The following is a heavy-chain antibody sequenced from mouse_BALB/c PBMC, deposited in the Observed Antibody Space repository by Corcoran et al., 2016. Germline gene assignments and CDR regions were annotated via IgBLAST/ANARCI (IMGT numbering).Heavy chain of an antibody. D-gene: IGHD3-2*02. CDR2: INPYNDGT. Sequence: EVQLQQSGPELVKPGASVKMSCKASGYTFTSYVMHWVKQKPGQGLEWIGYINPYNDGTKYNEKFKGKATLTSDKSSSTAYMELSSLTSEDSAVYYCARRPKTAQPGFAYWGQGTLVTVSA. J-gene: IGHJ3*01. CDR1: GYTFTSYV. CDR3: ARRPKTAQPGFAY. V-gene: IGHV1S136*01.